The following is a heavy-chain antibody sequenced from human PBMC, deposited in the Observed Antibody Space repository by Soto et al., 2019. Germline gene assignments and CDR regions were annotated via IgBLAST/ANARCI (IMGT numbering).Heavy chain of an antibody. CDR3: AKDNVAAIDY. V-gene: IGHV3-30*18. Sequence: GGSLRLSCAASGFIFGDYGIHWVRQAPGKGLEWVALISYDGSLKFYADSVKGRFTISRDNSKNTVYLQMNSLRPEDTSLYHCAKDNVAAIDYWGQGTPVTVSS. J-gene: IGHJ4*02. D-gene: IGHD6-13*01. CDR2: ISYDGSLK. CDR1: GFIFGDYG.